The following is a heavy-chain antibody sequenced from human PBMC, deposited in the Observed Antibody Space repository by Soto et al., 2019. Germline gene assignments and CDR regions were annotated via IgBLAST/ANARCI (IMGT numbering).Heavy chain of an antibody. CDR3: ANNLGGWGYGDPSYYFDY. V-gene: IGHV3-23*01. J-gene: IGHJ4*02. CDR2: ISGSGGST. Sequence: EVQLLESGGGLVQPGGSLRLSCAASGFTFSSYAMSWVRQAPGKGLEWVSAISGSGGSTYYADSVKGRFTISRDNSKNTLYLQMNSLRAEDTAVYYCANNLGGWGYGDPSYYFDYWGQGTLVTVSS. D-gene: IGHD4-17*01. CDR1: GFTFSSYA.